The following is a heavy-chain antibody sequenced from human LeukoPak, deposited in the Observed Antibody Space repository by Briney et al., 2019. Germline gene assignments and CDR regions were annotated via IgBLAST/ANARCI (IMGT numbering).Heavy chain of an antibody. J-gene: IGHJ4*02. Sequence: GASVKVSCKASGYTFTSYYMHWVRQAPGQGLEWMGIINPSGGSTSYAQKFQGRVTMTRDMSTSTVYMELSSLRSEDTAVYYCARESSTGCLDYWGQGTLVTVSS. V-gene: IGHV1-46*01. CDR2: INPSGGST. CDR1: GYTFTSYY. D-gene: IGHD2-2*01. CDR3: ARESSTGCLDY.